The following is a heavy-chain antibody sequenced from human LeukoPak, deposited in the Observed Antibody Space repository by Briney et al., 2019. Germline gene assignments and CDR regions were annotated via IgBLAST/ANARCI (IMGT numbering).Heavy chain of an antibody. D-gene: IGHD2/OR15-2a*01. Sequence: ASVKVSCKASGYTFTSYAMHWVRQAPGQRLEWMGWINAGNGNTKYSQKFQGRVTITRDTSASTAYMELSSLRSEDTAVYYCARDPGQKRIYIWFDPWGQGTLVTVSS. CDR2: INAGNGNT. CDR3: ARDPGQKRIYIWFDP. CDR1: GYTFTSYA. J-gene: IGHJ5*02. V-gene: IGHV1-3*01.